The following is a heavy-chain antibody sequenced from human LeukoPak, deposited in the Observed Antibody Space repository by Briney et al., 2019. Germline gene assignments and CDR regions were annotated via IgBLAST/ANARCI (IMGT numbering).Heavy chain of an antibody. CDR2: ISGSGGST. CDR3: AKGRSAAAGTGIGYFDY. D-gene: IGHD6-13*01. CDR1: EFTFSDYA. V-gene: IGHV3-23*01. J-gene: IGHJ4*02. Sequence: PGGSLRLSCAASEFTFSDYAMNCVRQAPGKGLEYVSGISGSGGSTYHADSVKGRFTISRDNSKNTLYLQMNSLRGEDTAVYYCAKGRSAAAGTGIGYFDYWGQGILVTVSS.